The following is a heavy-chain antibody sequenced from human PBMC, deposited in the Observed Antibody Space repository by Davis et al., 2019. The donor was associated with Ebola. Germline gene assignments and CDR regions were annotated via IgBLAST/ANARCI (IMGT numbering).Heavy chain of an antibody. J-gene: IGHJ4*02. D-gene: IGHD2-2*01. CDR3: ASVGYCSSTSCRDY. CDR1: GGSISSYY. CDR2: IYYSGST. V-gene: IGHV4-59*01. Sequence: GSLRLSCTVSGGSISSYYWSWIRQPPGKGLEWSGYIYYSGSTNYNPSLKSRVTISVDTSKNQFSLKLSSVTAADTAVYYCASVGYCSSTSCRDYWGQGTLVTVSS.